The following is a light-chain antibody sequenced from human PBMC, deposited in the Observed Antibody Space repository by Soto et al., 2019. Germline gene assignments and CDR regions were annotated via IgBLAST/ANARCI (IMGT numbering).Light chain of an antibody. J-gene: IGKJ1*01. CDR1: QSVVIY. V-gene: IGKV3-11*01. CDR2: GVS. Sequence: EIVLTQSPATLSLSPVERATLSCISIQSVVIYLNFYRQTPGQAPRLLIYGVSNRATGIPARFSGSGSEPDFPLPITILEPEDSAVYYCQHRPNSPGTWTPCHGTQV. CDR3: QHRPNSPGTWT.